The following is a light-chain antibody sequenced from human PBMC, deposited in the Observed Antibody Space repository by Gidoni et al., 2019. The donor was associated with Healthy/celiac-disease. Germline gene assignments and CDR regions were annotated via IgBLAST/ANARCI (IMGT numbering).Light chain of an antibody. CDR1: QSISSY. CDR2: AAS. CDR3: QQSYSTPIT. Sequence: DIQLTQYPSSLSASVGDRVTITCRASQSISSYLNWYQQKPGKAPKLLIYAASSLQSGVPSRFSGSGSGTDFTLTISSLQPEDFPTYYCQQSYSTPITFGQGTRLEIK. V-gene: IGKV1-39*01. J-gene: IGKJ5*01.